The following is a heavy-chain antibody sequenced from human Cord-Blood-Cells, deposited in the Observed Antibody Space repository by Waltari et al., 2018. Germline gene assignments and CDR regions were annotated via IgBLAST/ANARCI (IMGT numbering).Heavy chain of an antibody. Sequence: QVQLVQSGAEVKKPGASVRVSCKASGYTCTSYGISWVRQAPGQGLEWMGWISAYNGNTNYAQKLQGRVTMTTDTSTSTAYMELRSLRSDDTAVYYCARPTYYDFWSGYYDAFDIWGQGTMVTVSS. CDR2: ISAYNGNT. V-gene: IGHV1-18*01. D-gene: IGHD3-3*01. J-gene: IGHJ3*02. CDR3: ARPTYYDFWSGYYDAFDI. CDR1: GYTCTSYG.